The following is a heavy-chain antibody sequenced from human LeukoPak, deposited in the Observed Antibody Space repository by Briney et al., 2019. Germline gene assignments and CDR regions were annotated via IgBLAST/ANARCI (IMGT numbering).Heavy chain of an antibody. CDR2: IYSDGRT. Sequence: GGSLRLSCAASGFSVSDYYMNWVRQAPGKGLEWVSFIYSDGRTYYADSVKGRFTISRDNAKNSLYLQMNSLGAEDTAVYYCARDSGFGLFDYWGQGTLVTVSS. J-gene: IGHJ4*02. CDR3: ARDSGFGLFDY. D-gene: IGHD5-12*01. V-gene: IGHV3-53*01. CDR1: GFSVSDYY.